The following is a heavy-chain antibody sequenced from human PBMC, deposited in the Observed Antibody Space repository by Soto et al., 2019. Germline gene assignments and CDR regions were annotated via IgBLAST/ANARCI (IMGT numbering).Heavy chain of an antibody. D-gene: IGHD1-26*01. Sequence: EVQLLESGGGLVQPGGSLRLSCAASGFTFSSYAMSWVRQAPGKGLERVSVISGSGGSTYYADSVKGRFTISRDNSTNPLNLQMNSLRAEDTAVYYCARRGSGSYYDYWGQGTLVTVSS. V-gene: IGHV3-23*01. CDR3: ARRGSGSYYDY. CDR2: ISGSGGST. CDR1: GFTFSSYA. J-gene: IGHJ4*02.